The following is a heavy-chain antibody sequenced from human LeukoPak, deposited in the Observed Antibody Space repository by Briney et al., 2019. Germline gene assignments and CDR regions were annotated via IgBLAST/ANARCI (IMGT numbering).Heavy chain of an antibody. CDR2: IKQDETEK. CDR1: GFTFSSSW. CDR3: AKRSAWSLFDP. J-gene: IGHJ5*02. D-gene: IGHD6-19*01. V-gene: IGHV3-7*03. Sequence: PGGSLRLSCVGSGFTFSSSWMGWVRQAPGKGLEWVANIKQDETEKYYADSVKGRFTVSRDNAKNSMYPQMDSLRVEDTAMYYCAKRSAWSLFDPWGQGTLVTVSS.